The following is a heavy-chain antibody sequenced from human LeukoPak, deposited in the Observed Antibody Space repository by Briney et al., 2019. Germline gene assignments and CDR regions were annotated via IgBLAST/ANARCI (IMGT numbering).Heavy chain of an antibody. Sequence: SETLSLTCTVSGGSISSNSYFWGWIRQPPGKGLEWIGSIYYSGSTYYNPSLKSRVTISVDTSKNQFSLKVSSVTAADTAVYYCARHPYDSSGSYYCDYWGQGTLVSVSS. J-gene: IGHJ4*02. CDR3: ARHPYDSSGSYYCDY. CDR1: GGSISSNSYF. CDR2: IYYSGST. V-gene: IGHV4-39*01. D-gene: IGHD3-22*01.